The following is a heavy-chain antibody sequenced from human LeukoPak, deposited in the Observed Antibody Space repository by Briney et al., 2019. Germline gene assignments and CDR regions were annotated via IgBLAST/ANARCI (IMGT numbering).Heavy chain of an antibody. CDR3: AAEYYYDSSGLGY. V-gene: IGHV1-58*01. J-gene: IGHJ4*02. CDR1: GFPSTSSA. CDR2: IVVGSGNT. Sequence: GTSVKISCKASGFPSTSSAVQWVRQARGQRLEWIGWIVVGSGNTSYAQKFQERVTITRDMSTSTAYVELSSLRSEDTAVYYCAAEYYYDSSGLGYWGQGTLVTVSS. D-gene: IGHD3-22*01.